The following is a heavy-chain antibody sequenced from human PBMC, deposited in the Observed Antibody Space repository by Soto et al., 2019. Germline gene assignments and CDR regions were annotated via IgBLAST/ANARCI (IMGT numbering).Heavy chain of an antibody. V-gene: IGHV3-48*02. J-gene: IGHJ6*02. D-gene: IGHD2-2*01. Sequence: PGGSLRLSCAASGFTFSSYSMNWVRQAPGKGLEWVSYISSSSSTIYYADSVKGRFTISRDNAKNSLYLQMNSLRDEDTAVYYCARDRIVLGDYYYYYGMDVWGQGTTVTVSS. CDR2: ISSSSSTI. CDR3: ARDRIVLGDYYYYYGMDV. CDR1: GFTFSSYS.